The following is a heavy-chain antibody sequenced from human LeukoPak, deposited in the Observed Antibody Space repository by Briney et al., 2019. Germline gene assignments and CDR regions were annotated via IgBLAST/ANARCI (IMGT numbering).Heavy chain of an antibody. CDR2: IRYDGSNK. Sequence: PGGSLRLSCAASGFTFSSYGMHWVRQAPGKGLEWVAFIRYDGSNKYYADSVKGRFTISRDNSKNTLYLQMNSLRAEDTAVYYCAKDTPLGYCSGGSCYYYYYMDVWGKGTTVTVSS. D-gene: IGHD2-15*01. V-gene: IGHV3-30*02. CDR3: AKDTPLGYCSGGSCYYYYYMDV. J-gene: IGHJ6*03. CDR1: GFTFSSYG.